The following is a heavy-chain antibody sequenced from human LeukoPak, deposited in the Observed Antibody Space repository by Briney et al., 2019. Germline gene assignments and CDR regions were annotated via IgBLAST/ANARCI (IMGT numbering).Heavy chain of an antibody. CDR2: ISSSSSYI. J-gene: IGHJ6*03. CDR3: ARDSAYCGGDCYSSRYYYYYYMDV. D-gene: IGHD2-21*02. V-gene: IGHV3-21*01. Sequence: PGGSLRLSCAASGFTFSSYSMNWVRQAPGKGLDWVSSISSSSSYIYYADSVKGRFTISRDNAKNSLYLQMNSLRAEDTAVYYSARDSAYCGGDCYSSRYYYYYYMDVWGKGTTVTVSS. CDR1: GFTFSSYS.